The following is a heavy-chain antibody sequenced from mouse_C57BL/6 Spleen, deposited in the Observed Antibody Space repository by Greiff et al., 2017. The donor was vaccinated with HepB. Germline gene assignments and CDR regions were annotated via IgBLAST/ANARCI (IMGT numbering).Heavy chain of an antibody. CDR3: ARGGPYYYAMDY. V-gene: IGHV5-17*01. CDR1: GFTFSDYG. Sequence: EVHLVESGGGLVKPGGSLKLSCAASGFTFSDYGMHWVRQAPEKGLEWVAYISSGSSTIYYADTVKGRFTISRDNAKNTLFLQMTSLRSEDTAMYYCARGGPYYYAMDYWGQGTSVTVSS. CDR2: ISSGSSTI. J-gene: IGHJ4*01.